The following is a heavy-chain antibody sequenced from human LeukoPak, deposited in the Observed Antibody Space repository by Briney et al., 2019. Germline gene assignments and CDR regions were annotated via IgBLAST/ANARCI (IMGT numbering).Heavy chain of an antibody. Sequence: SETLSLTCTVSGGSISSYYWSWIRQPPGKGLEWIGYIHYSGSTNYNPSLKSRVTISVDTSKNQFSLKLSSVTAADTAVYYCARRRTITMIVVVITTWFDPWGQGTLVTVSS. D-gene: IGHD3-22*01. V-gene: IGHV4-59*12. CDR2: IHYSGST. CDR3: ARRRTITMIVVVITTWFDP. CDR1: GGSISSYY. J-gene: IGHJ5*02.